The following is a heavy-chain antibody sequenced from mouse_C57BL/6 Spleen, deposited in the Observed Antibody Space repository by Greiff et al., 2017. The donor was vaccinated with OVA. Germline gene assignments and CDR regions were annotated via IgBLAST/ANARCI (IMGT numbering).Heavy chain of an antibody. V-gene: IGHV5-16*01. CDR2: INYDGSST. J-gene: IGHJ4*01. CDR1: GFTFSDYY. D-gene: IGHD2-5*01. Sequence: EVKLMESEGGLVQPGSSMKLSCTASGFTFSDYYMAWVRQVPEKGLEWVANINYDGSSTYYLDSLKSRFIISRDNAKNILYLQMSSLKSEDTATYYCAREAYYSNHYAMDYWGQGTSVTVSS. CDR3: AREAYYSNHYAMDY.